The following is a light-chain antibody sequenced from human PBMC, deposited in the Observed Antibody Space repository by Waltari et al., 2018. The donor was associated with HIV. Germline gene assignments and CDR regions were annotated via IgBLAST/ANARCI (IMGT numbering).Light chain of an antibody. V-gene: IGLV2-23*02. J-gene: IGLJ2*01. Sequence: QSALTQPASVSGSPGQSITISCTGTSSNVGSYNLGPWYQQHTGRAPNVMIYEVSKRPSGVSNRFSGSKSGNTASLTISGLQAEDEADYYCCSYTGSNPFLLFGGGTKLTVL. CDR1: SSNVGSYNL. CDR3: CSYTGSNPFLL. CDR2: EVS.